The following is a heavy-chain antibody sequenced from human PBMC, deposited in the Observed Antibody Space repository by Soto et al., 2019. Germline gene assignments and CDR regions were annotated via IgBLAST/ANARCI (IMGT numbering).Heavy chain of an antibody. CDR1: GGSISSYY. CDR3: ARELFDSRNYYYYGMDF. CDR2: IYYSGST. D-gene: IGHD3-22*01. J-gene: IGHJ6*02. Sequence: NPSETLSLTCTVSGGSISSYYWSWIRQPPGKGLEWIGYIYYSGSTNYNPSLKSRVTISVDTSKNQFSLKLSSVTAADTAVYYCARELFDSRNYYYYGMDFWGQGTTVTVSS. V-gene: IGHV4-59*01.